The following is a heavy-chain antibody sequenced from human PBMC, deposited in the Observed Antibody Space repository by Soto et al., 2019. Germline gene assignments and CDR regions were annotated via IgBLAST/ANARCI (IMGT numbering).Heavy chain of an antibody. Sequence: EVQLVESGGVVVQPGGALRLYCAASGFTFDDSTIHWVRQSPGKGLEWVSVISRDGGSTYYSDSVKGRFTISKDNSQNPQYLQMNSLRTEYTALYYCVRSDHLDTLTRQHTYYFDYLGQGTLVT. V-gene: IGHV3-43*01. CDR3: VRSDHLDTLTRQHTYYFDY. CDR1: GFTFDDST. CDR2: ISRDGGST. D-gene: IGHD3-9*01. J-gene: IGHJ4*02.